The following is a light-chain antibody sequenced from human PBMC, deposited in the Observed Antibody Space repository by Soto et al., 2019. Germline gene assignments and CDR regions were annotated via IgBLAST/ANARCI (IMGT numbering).Light chain of an antibody. Sequence: ETVLTQSPGTLSLSPGETATLSCRASESIRSNSLAWYQQKPGQPPRLLIYGASNRATDIQDRFSGSGSGTDFTLTITRLESEDFAVYDCQQYENSPITFGQGTRLDIK. J-gene: IGKJ5*01. CDR1: ESIRSNS. V-gene: IGKV3-20*01. CDR2: GAS. CDR3: QQYENSPIT.